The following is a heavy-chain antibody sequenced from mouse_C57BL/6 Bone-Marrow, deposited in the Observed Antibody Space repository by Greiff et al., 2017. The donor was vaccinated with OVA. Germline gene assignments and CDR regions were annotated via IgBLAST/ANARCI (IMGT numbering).Heavy chain of an antibody. CDR3: ARDRNWYFDY. D-gene: IGHD4-1*01. CDR2: ISYDGSN. J-gene: IGHJ2*01. V-gene: IGHV3-6*01. CDR1: GYSITSGYF. Sequence: VQLPQSGPGLVTPSQSLSLTCSVTGYSITSGYFWNWIRQFPGNKLECMVYISYDGSNNYNPSLKNRISITRYKSKNQFFLKLNSGTTEDTATYYCARDRNWYFDYWGQGTTLTVSS.